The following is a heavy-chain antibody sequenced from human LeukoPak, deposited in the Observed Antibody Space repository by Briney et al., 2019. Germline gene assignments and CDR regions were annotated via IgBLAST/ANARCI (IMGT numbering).Heavy chain of an antibody. Sequence: GSLRPLLATPGFNIHNPQMGRVRQAPGKGPEWVGLIKSKIDGGTTDFAAPVKDRFTISTDDSKHTLYLQMNSLKSEDTAVYYCTTGYGHSDFDYWGQGTLVTVSS. V-gene: IGHV3-15*01. CDR3: TTGYGHSDFDY. J-gene: IGHJ4*02. CDR1: GFNIHNPQ. D-gene: IGHD3-3*02. CDR2: IKSKIDGGTT.